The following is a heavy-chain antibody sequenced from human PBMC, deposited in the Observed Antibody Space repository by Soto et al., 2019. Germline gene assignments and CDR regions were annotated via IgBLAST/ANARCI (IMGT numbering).Heavy chain of an antibody. CDR2: IKLDGSEK. CDR3: ANPPSRYSYGPIVAFDI. V-gene: IGHV3-7*01. Sequence: GGSVRLSCAASGFTFSSYWMSWVRQAPGKGLEWVANIKLDGSEKDYVDSVKGRFTISRDNAKNSLYLQMNSLRAEDTAVYYSANPPSRYSYGPIVAFDIWGKGTMVT. CDR1: GFTFSSYW. D-gene: IGHD5-18*01. J-gene: IGHJ3*02.